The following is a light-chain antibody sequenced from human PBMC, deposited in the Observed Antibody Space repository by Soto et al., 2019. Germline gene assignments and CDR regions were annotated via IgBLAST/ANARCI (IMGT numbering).Light chain of an antibody. CDR3: CLYVGGRTYV. CDR2: DDT. V-gene: IGLV2-23*01. CDR1: VGL. J-gene: IGLJ1*01. Sequence: QSALTQPASVSGSPGQSITISCTGTVGLVSWYQQHPGKVPKLIIYDDTKRPSGVSSRFSGSKSGNTASLTISGLQTEDEADYYCCLYVGGRTYVFGTGTKHTVL.